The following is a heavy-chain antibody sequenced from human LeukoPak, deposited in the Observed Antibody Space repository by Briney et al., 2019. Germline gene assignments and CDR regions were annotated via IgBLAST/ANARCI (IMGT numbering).Heavy chain of an antibody. CDR3: ARDRTGTSPSFDY. CDR2: IYYSGST. J-gene: IGHJ4*02. V-gene: IGHV4-59*12. Sequence: SETLSLTCTVSGGSISSYYWSWIRQPPGQGLEWIGYIYYSGSTNYNPSLKSRVTISVDTSKNQFSLKLSSVTAADTAVYYCARDRTGTSPSFDYWGQGTLVTVSS. D-gene: IGHD1-1*01. CDR1: GGSISSYY.